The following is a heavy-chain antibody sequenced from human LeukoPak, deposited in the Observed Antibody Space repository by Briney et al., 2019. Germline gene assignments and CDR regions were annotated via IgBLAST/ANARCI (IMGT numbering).Heavy chain of an antibody. Sequence: GGSLRLSCAASGFTFSSYWMHWVRQAPGKGLVWVSRINSDGSSTSYADSVKGRFTIPRDNAKNTLYLQMNSLRAEDTAVYYCARDRVEPMGYYFDYWGQGTLVTVSS. J-gene: IGHJ4*02. CDR3: ARDRVEPMGYYFDY. D-gene: IGHD3-10*01. CDR1: GFTFSSYW. V-gene: IGHV3-74*01. CDR2: INSDGSST.